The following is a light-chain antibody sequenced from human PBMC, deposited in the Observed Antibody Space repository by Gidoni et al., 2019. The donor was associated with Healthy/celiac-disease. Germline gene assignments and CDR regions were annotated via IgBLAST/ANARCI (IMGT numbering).Light chain of an antibody. V-gene: IGKV1-13*02. CDR3: QQFDSYPIT. Sequence: AIQLTQSPSSLSASVGDRVTITCRASQGISSALAWYQQTPEKAPKLLIYDGSSLESGIPSRFSGSGSGTDFTLTISSLQPEDFATYYWQQFDSYPITFGQGTRLEIK. CDR1: QGISSA. J-gene: IGKJ5*01. CDR2: DGS.